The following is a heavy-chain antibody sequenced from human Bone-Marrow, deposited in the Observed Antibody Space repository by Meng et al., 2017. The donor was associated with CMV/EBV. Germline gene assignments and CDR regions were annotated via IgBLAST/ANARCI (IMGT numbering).Heavy chain of an antibody. D-gene: IGHD2-2*01. J-gene: IGHJ4*02. CDR3: ATLDDIVVVPAAKRLLSPQRFFDY. CDR2: ISWNSGSI. V-gene: IGHV3-9*01. CDR1: GFTFDDYA. Sequence: SLKISCAASGFTFDDYAMHWVRQAPGKGLEWASGISWNSGSIGYADSVKGRFTISRDNSKNTLYLQMNSLRAEDTAVYYCATLDDIVVVPAAKRLLSPQRFFDYWGQGTLVTVSS.